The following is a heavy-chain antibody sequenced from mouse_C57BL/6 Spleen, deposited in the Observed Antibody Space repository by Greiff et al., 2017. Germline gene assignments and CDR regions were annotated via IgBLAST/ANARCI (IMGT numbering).Heavy chain of an antibody. D-gene: IGHD2-5*01. CDR1: GYTFTSYG. J-gene: IGHJ4*01. Sequence: VKLMESGAELARPGASVKLSCKASGYTFTSYGISWVKQRTGQGLEWIGEIYPRSGNTYYNEKFKGKATLTADKSSSTAYMELRSLTSEDSAVYFCAREEAYYSNGGYYAMDYWGQGTSVTVSS. V-gene: IGHV1-81*01. CDR2: IYPRSGNT. CDR3: AREEAYYSNGGYYAMDY.